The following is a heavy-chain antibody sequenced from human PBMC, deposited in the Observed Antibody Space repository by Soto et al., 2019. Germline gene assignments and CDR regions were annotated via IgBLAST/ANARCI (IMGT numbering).Heavy chain of an antibody. CDR1: GFTFSNAW. Sequence: GGSLRLSCAASGFTFSNAWMNWVRQAPGKGLEWVGRIKSKTDGGTTDYAAPVKGRFPISRDDSKNTLYLQMNSMKTEDTAVYYCTTDRPRNDYDFWSGYYILDYYWGQGTLVTVSS. D-gene: IGHD3-3*01. V-gene: IGHV3-15*07. CDR3: TTDRPRNDYDFWSGYYILDYY. CDR2: IKSKTDGGTT. J-gene: IGHJ4*02.